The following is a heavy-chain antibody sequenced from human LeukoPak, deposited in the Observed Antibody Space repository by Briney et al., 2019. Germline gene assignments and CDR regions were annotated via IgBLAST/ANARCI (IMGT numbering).Heavy chain of an antibody. V-gene: IGHV3-30*02. CDR2: VRYDGSNK. D-gene: IGHD4-23*01. CDR3: ARDGSTVVTPASHWFAP. CDR1: GFTFSSYG. J-gene: IGHJ5*02. Sequence: PGGSLRLSCAASGFTFSSYGMHWVRQAPGKGLEWVAFVRYDGSNKYYADSVKGRFTISRDNSKNTLYLQMNSLRAEDTAVYYCARDGSTVVTPASHWFAPWGQGTLVTVSS.